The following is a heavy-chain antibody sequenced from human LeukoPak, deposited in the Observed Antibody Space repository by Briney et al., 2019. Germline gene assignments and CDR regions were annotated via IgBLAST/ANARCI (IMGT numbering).Heavy chain of an antibody. CDR3: ARGLPGYSNTWNDH. Sequence: PGGSLRLSCAASGFTFSRYWMHWVRQAPGKGLVWVSRTNSDGSLPSYADFVKGRFTISRDNAKNTLYLQMNSLGVEDTAIYYCARGLPGYSNTWNDHWGQGTLVTVSS. CDR1: GFTFSRYW. V-gene: IGHV3-74*01. CDR2: TNSDGSLP. J-gene: IGHJ5*02. D-gene: IGHD6-13*01.